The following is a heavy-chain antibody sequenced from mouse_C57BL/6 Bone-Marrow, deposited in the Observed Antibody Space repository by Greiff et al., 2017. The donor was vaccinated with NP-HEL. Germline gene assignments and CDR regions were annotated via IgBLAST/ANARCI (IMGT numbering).Heavy chain of an antibody. CDR1: GFTFSNYW. J-gene: IGHJ2*01. CDR3: TENAPGNY. V-gene: IGHV6-3*01. Sequence: DVQLVESGGGLVQPGGSMKLSCVASGFTFSNYWMNWVRQSPEKGLEWVAQIRLKSDNYATHYAESVKGRFTISRDDSKSSVYLQMNNLRAEDTGIYYCTENAPGNYWGQGTTLTVSS. CDR2: IRLKSDNYAT.